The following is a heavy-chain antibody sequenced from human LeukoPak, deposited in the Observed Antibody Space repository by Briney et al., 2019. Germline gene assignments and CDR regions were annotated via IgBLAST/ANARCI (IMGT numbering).Heavy chain of an antibody. V-gene: IGHV1-46*01. CDR2: INPSGGST. Sequence: ASVKVSCKASGYTFTGYYMHWVRQAPGQGLEWMGIINPSGGSTSYAQKFQGRVTMTRDTSTSTVYMELSSLRSEDTAVYYCARALVGATYAFDIWGQGTMVTVSS. D-gene: IGHD1-26*01. J-gene: IGHJ3*02. CDR3: ARALVGATYAFDI. CDR1: GYTFTGYY.